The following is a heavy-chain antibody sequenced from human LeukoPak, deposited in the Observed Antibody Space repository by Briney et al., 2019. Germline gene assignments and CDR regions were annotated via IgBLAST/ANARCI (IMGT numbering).Heavy chain of an antibody. D-gene: IGHD1-26*01. V-gene: IGHV3-30*18. J-gene: IGHJ4*02. CDR3: AKTEPIVGATYSDY. CDR1: GFTFSSFD. CDR2: ISYDGSNK. Sequence: GGSLRLSCAASGFTFSSFDMHWVRQAPGKGLEWVAVISYDGSNKYYADSVKGRVTISRDNSKNTVYLQMNSLRADDTAVYYCAKTEPIVGATYSDYWGQGTLVTVSS.